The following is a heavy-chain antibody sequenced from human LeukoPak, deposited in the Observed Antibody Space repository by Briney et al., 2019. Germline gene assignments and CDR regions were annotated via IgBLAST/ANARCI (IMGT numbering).Heavy chain of an antibody. J-gene: IGHJ3*02. CDR3: ARGQPAYCSGGSCYVAFDI. CDR1: GFTFSSYS. Sequence: GGSLRLSCAASGFTFSSYSMNWVRQAPGKGLEWVSSISSSSSYIYYAHSVKGRFTISRDNAKNSLYLQMNSLRAEDTAVYYCARGQPAYCSGGSCYVAFDIWGQGTMVTVSS. V-gene: IGHV3-21*01. CDR2: ISSSSSYI. D-gene: IGHD2-15*01.